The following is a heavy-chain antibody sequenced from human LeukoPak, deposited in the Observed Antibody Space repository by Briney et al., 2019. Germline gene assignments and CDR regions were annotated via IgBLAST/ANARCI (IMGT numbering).Heavy chain of an antibody. V-gene: IGHV5-51*01. CDR2: IYPGDSDT. CDR1: GYIFSNYW. CDR3: ARLYSSSSYNWFDP. Sequence: GEPLKISCKGSGYIFSNYWIGWVRQMPGKGLEYMGIIYPGDSDTRYSPSFQGQVTISADKSISTAYLQWSSLKASDTAMYYCARLYSSSSYNWFDPWGQGTLVTVSS. D-gene: IGHD6-6*01. J-gene: IGHJ5*02.